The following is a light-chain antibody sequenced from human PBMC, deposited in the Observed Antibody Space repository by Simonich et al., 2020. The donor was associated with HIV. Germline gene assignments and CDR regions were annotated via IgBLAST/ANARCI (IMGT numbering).Light chain of an antibody. J-gene: IGKJ1*01. CDR3: QQYDNLPWT. CDR1: QDINNY. V-gene: IGKV1-33*01. CDR2: GAS. Sequence: DIQMTQSPSSPSASVGDRVTLTCQASQDINNYLNWYQQKPGKAPNLLIYGASNLETGVPSRFSGGGSGTDFTFTISSLQPEDIGTYYCQQYDNLPWTFGQGTKVEIK.